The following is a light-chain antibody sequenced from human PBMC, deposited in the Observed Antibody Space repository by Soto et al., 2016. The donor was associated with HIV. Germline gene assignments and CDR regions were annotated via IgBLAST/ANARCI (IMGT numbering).Light chain of an antibody. CDR1: SLSTFY. Sequence: SSEVTQDPAVSVALGQTVRITCQGDSLSTFYAGWYQQKSGQAPLLVLHGENRRPSGIPDRFSGSRSGNTASLTITGAQAEDEADYYCNSRDSSGNLLIFGGGTKLTVL. J-gene: IGLJ2*01. CDR3: NSRDSSGNLLI. V-gene: IGLV3-19*01. CDR2: GEN.